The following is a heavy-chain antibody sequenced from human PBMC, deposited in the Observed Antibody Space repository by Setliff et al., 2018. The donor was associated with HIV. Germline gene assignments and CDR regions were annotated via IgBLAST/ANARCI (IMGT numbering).Heavy chain of an antibody. Sequence: ASVKVSCKSSGGTFNTYMIAWLRLAPGQGLEWMGMINPSGGSTWYAQKFQGRVTMTGDTSTNTLYMELSSLRSEDTAVYYCARGWEGGMDYWGQGTLVTVSS. CDR3: ARGWEGGMDY. CDR1: GGTFNTYM. J-gene: IGHJ4*02. D-gene: IGHD1-26*01. V-gene: IGHV1-46*02. CDR2: INPSGGST.